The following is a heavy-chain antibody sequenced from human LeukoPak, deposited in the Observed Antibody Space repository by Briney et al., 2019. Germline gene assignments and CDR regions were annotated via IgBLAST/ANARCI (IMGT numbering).Heavy chain of an antibody. CDR1: GFTFSSHR. V-gene: IGHV3-21*06. Sequence: GGSLRLSCTASGFTFSSHRMNWVRQAPGRGLEWVSSISSSSTSIYYADSVKGRFTISRDSAKNSLYLQMSSLRAEDTAVYYCARESGSYGAWVGYHYWGQGTLVTVSS. CDR3: ARESGSYGAWVGYHY. J-gene: IGHJ4*02. CDR2: ISSSSTSI. D-gene: IGHD1-26*01.